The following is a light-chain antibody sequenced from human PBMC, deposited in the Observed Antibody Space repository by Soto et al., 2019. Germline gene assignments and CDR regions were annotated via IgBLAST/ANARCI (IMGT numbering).Light chain of an antibody. J-gene: IGKJ5*01. CDR1: QSVSSSY. Sequence: IVLTQSPGTLSLSPGERATVSCRASQSVSSSYLAWYQQKPGQAPRLLIYGASSRATGIPDRFSGSGSGTDFTLTINRLEPEDFAVYYCQQYGSSITFGQGTRLEI. CDR2: GAS. V-gene: IGKV3-20*01. CDR3: QQYGSSIT.